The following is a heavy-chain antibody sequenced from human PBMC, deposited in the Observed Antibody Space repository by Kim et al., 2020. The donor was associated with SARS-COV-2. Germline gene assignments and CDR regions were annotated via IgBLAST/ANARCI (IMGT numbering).Heavy chain of an antibody. V-gene: IGHV3-15*01. CDR2: IKSKTDGGTT. CDR3: TTGWWYSSGWYGVY. Sequence: GGSLRLSCAASGFTFSNAWMSWVRQAPGKGLEWVGRIKSKTDGGTTDYAAPVKGRFTISRDDSKNTLYLQMNSLKTEDTAVYYCTTGWWYSSGWYGVYWGQGTLVTVSS. J-gene: IGHJ4*02. CDR1: GFTFSNAW. D-gene: IGHD6-19*01.